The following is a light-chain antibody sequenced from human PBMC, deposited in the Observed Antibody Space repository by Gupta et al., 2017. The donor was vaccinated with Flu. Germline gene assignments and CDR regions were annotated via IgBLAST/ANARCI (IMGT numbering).Light chain of an antibody. CDR2: GAS. CDR3: QQYNKWPQT. J-gene: IGKJ2*01. Sequence: ETVMTQSPATLSVSPGERATLSCRASQSVSSSLAWYQQKPGQAPRLLIYGASTRATGIPDRFSGSGSGTEFTLTISSLQSEDFAVYYCQQYNKWPQTFGQGTKLQIK. V-gene: IGKV3-15*01. CDR1: QSVSSS.